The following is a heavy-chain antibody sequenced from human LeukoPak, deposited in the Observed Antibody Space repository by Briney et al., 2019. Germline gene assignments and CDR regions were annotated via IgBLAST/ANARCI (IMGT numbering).Heavy chain of an antibody. Sequence: GGSLRLSCAASGFTVSSNYMSWVRQAPGKGLEWVSVIYGGGSTYYADSVKGRFSISRDTSKNAVYLQMNSLRAEDTAVYYCARAQFSHDSSTYGPDYWGQGTLVTVSS. J-gene: IGHJ4*02. CDR2: IYGGGST. V-gene: IGHV3-53*01. D-gene: IGHD3-22*01. CDR3: ARAQFSHDSSTYGPDY. CDR1: GFTVSSNY.